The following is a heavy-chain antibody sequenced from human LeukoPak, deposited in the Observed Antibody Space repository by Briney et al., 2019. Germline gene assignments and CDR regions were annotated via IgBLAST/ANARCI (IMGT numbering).Heavy chain of an antibody. CDR2: IYYSGST. CDR1: GVSISSGGYY. D-gene: IGHD3-9*01. Sequence: PSQTLSLTCTVSGVSISSGGYYWSWIRQHPGKGLEWIGYIYYSGSTHYNPSLKSRVTISVDTSKNQFSLKLSSVTAADTAVYYCARDMTDWWFDPWGQGTLVTVSS. J-gene: IGHJ5*02. V-gene: IGHV4-31*03. CDR3: ARDMTDWWFDP.